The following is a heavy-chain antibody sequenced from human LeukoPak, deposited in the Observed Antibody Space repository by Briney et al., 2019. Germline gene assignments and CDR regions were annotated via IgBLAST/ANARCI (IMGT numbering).Heavy chain of an antibody. J-gene: IGHJ4*02. Sequence: PGGFLRLSCAASGFTFSNAWMSWVRQAPGKGLEWVGRIQSKTDGGTRDYAAPVKGRFTISRDDSKSTLYLQMNSLKTEDTAVYYCTTGLYVWGSYRPLDYWGQGTLVTVSS. V-gene: IGHV3-15*01. CDR3: TTGLYVWGSYRPLDY. D-gene: IGHD3-16*02. CDR2: IQSKTDGGTR. CDR1: GFTFSNAW.